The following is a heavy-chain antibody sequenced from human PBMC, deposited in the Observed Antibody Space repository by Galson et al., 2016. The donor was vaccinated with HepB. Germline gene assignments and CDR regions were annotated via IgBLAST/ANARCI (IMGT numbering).Heavy chain of an antibody. Sequence: SETLSLTCTVSGGSISSYYWSWFRQPPGKGLEWIGYTYYSGSTNNNPSLKSRVTISVDTSKNQFSLKLSSVTAADTAIYYCARGRPYNWFDPWGQGTLVTVSS. CDR1: GGSISSYY. CDR3: ARGRPYNWFDP. CDR2: TYYSGST. V-gene: IGHV4-59*01. J-gene: IGHJ5*02. D-gene: IGHD1-14*01.